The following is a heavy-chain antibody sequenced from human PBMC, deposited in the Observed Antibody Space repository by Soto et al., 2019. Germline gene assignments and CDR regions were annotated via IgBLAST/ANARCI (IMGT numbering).Heavy chain of an antibody. Sequence: PSETLSLTCTVSGGSISTYYWTWIRQSPGKGPEWIGYVYYSGSTYYNPSLKSRVTISVDTSKNQFSLKLSSVTAADTAVYYCARERPDGARLDPWGQGTLVTVSS. CDR2: VYYSGST. CDR3: ARERPDGARLDP. J-gene: IGHJ5*02. CDR1: GGSISTYY. V-gene: IGHV4-59*12. D-gene: IGHD6-6*01.